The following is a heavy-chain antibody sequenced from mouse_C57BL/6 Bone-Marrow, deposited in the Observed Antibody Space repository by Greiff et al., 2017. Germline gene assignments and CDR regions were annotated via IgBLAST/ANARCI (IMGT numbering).Heavy chain of an antibody. V-gene: IGHV1-69*01. CDR3: ARADYSNCHWFAY. D-gene: IGHD2-5*01. CDR2: IDPSDSYT. Sequence: QVQLQQPGAELVMPGASVKLSCKASGYTFTSYWMHWVKQRPGQGLEWIGEIDPSDSYTNYNQKFKGKSTLTVDKSSSTAYMQLSSLTSEDSAVYYCARADYSNCHWFAYWGQGTLVTVSA. CDR1: GYTFTSYW. J-gene: IGHJ3*01.